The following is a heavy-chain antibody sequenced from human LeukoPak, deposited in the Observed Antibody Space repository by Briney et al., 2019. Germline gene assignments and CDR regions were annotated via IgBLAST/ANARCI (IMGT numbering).Heavy chain of an antibody. V-gene: IGHV3-9*01. Sequence: GGSLRLSCVASGFSFDDYAMHWVRHVPGKGLEWVSRISWNSDSITYADSVKGRFTISRDNAKNFLYLQMSSLRGEDTAFYYCAKSAGSSSWWTIDNWGQGTLVTVSS. J-gene: IGHJ4*02. CDR1: GFSFDDYA. CDR3: AKSAGSSSWWTIDN. D-gene: IGHD6-13*01. CDR2: ISWNSDSI.